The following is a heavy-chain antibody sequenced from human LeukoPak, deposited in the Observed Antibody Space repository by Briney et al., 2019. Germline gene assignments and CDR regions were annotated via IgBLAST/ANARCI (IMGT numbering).Heavy chain of an antibody. CDR3: VRDSSGTLAFDV. V-gene: IGHV4-61*05. CDR1: GVSISTSRYY. D-gene: IGHD3-22*01. Sequence: SETLSLTCTVSGVSISTSRYYWGWIRQPPGKGLEWIGYIYYSGSTNYNPSLKSRVTISVDTSKNQFSLKLSSVTAADTAMYYCVRDSSGTLAFDVWGQGTMLTVSS. CDR2: IYYSGST. J-gene: IGHJ3*01.